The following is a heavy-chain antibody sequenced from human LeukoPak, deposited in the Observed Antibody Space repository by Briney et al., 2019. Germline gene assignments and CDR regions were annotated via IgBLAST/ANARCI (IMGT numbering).Heavy chain of an antibody. D-gene: IGHD3-9*01. V-gene: IGHV1-8*01. J-gene: IGHJ4*02. CDR1: GYTFTSYD. Sequence: GASVKVSCKASGYTFTSYDINWVRQATGQGLEWMGWMNPNSGNTGYAQKSQGRVTMTRNTSISTAYMELSSLRSEDTAVYYCARGATYYDILTGIFDYWGQGTLVTVSS. CDR3: ARGATYYDILTGIFDY. CDR2: MNPNSGNT.